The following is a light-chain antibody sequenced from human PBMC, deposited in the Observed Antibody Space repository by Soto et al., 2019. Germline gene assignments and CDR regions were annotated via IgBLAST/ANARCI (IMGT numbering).Light chain of an antibody. V-gene: IGKV1-5*03. J-gene: IGKJ1*01. CDR3: QHYNSYSEA. Sequence: DIRMTQSPSSLSASVGDRVTITCRASQSISSYLNWYQHKPGKAPKLLIYKASTLKSGVPSRFSGSGSGTEFTLTISSLQPDDFATYYCQHYNSYSEAFGQWTKVDI. CDR2: KAS. CDR1: QSISSY.